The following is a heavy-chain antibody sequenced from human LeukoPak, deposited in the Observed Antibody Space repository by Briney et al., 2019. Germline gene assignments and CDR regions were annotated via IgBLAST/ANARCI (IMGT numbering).Heavy chain of an antibody. J-gene: IGHJ4*02. Sequence: GGSLRLSCTASGFTFSGYTMNWVRQAPGKGLEWLSSISSGSGYIFYADSMKGRFTISRDNAKNSLNLQMSSLRAEDTAVYYCASGTTGTTGFNYWGQGTLVTVSS. D-gene: IGHD1-7*01. CDR2: ISSGSGYI. CDR1: GFTFSGYT. V-gene: IGHV3-21*01. CDR3: ASGTTGTTGFNY.